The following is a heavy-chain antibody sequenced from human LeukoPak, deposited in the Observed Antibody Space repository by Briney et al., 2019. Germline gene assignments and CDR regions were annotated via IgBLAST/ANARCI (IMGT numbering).Heavy chain of an antibody. CDR1: GGTFSNYA. V-gene: IGHV1-69*05. CDR2: IIPIFGTA. Sequence: SVKVSCKASGGTFSNYAISWVRQAPGQGLEWMGGIIPIFGTANYAQKFQGRVTISTDESTSTAYMEVSSLRSEDTAVYFCAGCPLQDNWSDGDSYYFDYWGQGTLVTVSS. D-gene: IGHD1-1*01. J-gene: IGHJ4*02. CDR3: AGCPLQDNWSDGDSYYFDY.